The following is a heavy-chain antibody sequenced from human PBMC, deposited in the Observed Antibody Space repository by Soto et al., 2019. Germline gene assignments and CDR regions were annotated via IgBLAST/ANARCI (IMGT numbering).Heavy chain of an antibody. Sequence: ASVKVSCKASGYTFTSYGISRVRQAPGQGLEWMGWISAYNGNTNYAQKLQGRVTMTTDTSTSTAYMELRSLRSDDTAVYYCARIAVAAPYFDYWGPGTLVTVSS. J-gene: IGHJ4*02. CDR2: ISAYNGNT. V-gene: IGHV1-18*01. CDR3: ARIAVAAPYFDY. CDR1: GYTFTSYG. D-gene: IGHD6-19*01.